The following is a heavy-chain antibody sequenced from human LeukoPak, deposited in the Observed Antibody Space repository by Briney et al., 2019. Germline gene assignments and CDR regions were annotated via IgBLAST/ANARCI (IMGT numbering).Heavy chain of an antibody. CDR1: GFTFGDYG. Sequence: GGSLRLSCTASGFTFGDYGMSWVRQAPGRGLEWVGFIRSKAYGGTTEYAASVKGRFTISRDDSESIAYLQMNSLKIEDTAVCYCTRVQPPGYCSGGSCPDYWGQGTLVTVSS. J-gene: IGHJ4*02. CDR2: IRSKAYGGTT. V-gene: IGHV3-49*04. CDR3: TRVQPPGYCSGGSCPDY. D-gene: IGHD2-15*01.